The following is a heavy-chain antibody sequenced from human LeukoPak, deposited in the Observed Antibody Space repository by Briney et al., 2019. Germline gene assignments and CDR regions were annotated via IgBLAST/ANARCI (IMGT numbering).Heavy chain of an antibody. CDR2: INPNSGGT. CDR3: ARVGGYCSGGSCYSGANDY. D-gene: IGHD2-15*01. CDR1: GYIFTGYY. Sequence: GASVKVSCKASGYIFTGYYMHWVRQAPGQGLEWMGWINPNSGGTNYAQKFQGRVTMTRDTSISTAYMELSRLRSDDTAVYYCARVGGYCSGGSCYSGANDYWGQGTLVTVSS. V-gene: IGHV1-2*02. J-gene: IGHJ4*02.